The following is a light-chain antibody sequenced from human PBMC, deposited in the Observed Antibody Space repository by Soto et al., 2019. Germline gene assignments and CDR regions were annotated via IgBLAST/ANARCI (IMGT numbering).Light chain of an antibody. J-gene: IGKJ2*01. CDR3: LQDYNYPYT. Sequence: GDRVTITCRASQDIRNDLGWYQQKPGKAPKLLIYGTSNLQSGVPSRFSGSGSGTDFTLTISSLQPEDFATYYCLQDYNYPYTFDQGTKLEIK. CDR1: QDIRND. V-gene: IGKV1-6*01. CDR2: GTS.